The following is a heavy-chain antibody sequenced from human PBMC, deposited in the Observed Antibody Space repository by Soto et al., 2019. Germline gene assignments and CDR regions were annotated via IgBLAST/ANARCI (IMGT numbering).Heavy chain of an antibody. CDR3: ARDRVTMVRGVGYYYYGMDV. D-gene: IGHD3-10*01. CDR1: GGSFSGYY. J-gene: IGHJ6*02. CDR2: INHSGST. Sequence: TSETLSLTCAVYGGSFSGYYWSWIRQPPGKGLEWIGEINHSGSTNYNPSLKSRVTISVDTSKNQFSLKLSSVTAADTAVYYCARDRVTMVRGVGYYYYGMDVWGQGTTVT. V-gene: IGHV4-34*01.